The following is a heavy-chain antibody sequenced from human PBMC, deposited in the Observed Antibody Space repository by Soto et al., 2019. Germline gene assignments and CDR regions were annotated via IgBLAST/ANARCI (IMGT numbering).Heavy chain of an antibody. V-gene: IGHV1-3*01. Sequence: GASVKVSCKASGYTFTSYAMHWVRQAPGQRLEWMGWINAGNGNTKYSQKFQGRVTITRDTSASTAYMELSSLRSEDTAVYYCARAEQQQLVHDYWGQGTLVTVSS. D-gene: IGHD6-13*01. CDR3: ARAEQQQLVHDY. J-gene: IGHJ4*02. CDR2: INAGNGNT. CDR1: GYTFTSYA.